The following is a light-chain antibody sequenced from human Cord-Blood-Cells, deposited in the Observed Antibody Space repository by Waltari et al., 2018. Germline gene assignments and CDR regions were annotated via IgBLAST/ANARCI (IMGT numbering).Light chain of an antibody. CDR3: QQSYSTPLT. CDR2: AAS. J-gene: IGKJ4*01. CDR1: QSISTN. Sequence: DIQMTKSPSPLSAYVGDKVPIHCRASQSISTNLNWYQQKPGKAPKLLIYAASSLQSGVPSRFSGSGSGTDFTLTISSLQPEDFATYYCQQSYSTPLTFGGGTKVEIK. V-gene: IGKV1-39*01.